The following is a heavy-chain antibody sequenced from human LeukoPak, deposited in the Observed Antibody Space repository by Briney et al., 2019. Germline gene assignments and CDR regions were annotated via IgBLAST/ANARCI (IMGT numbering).Heavy chain of an antibody. CDR3: ARGRPTRDYFDY. V-gene: IGHV4-39*07. Sequence: SETLSLTCTVSGGSISSSSYYWGWIRQPPGKGLEWIGSIYYSGSTYYNPSLKSRVTISVDTSKNQFSLKLSSVTAADTAVYYCARGRPTRDYFDYWGQGTLVTVSS. CDR2: IYYSGST. CDR1: GGSISSSSYY. J-gene: IGHJ4*02.